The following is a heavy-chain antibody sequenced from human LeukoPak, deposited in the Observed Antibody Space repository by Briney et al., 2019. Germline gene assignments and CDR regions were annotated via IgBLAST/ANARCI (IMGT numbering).Heavy chain of an antibody. CDR3: ARGPLLAPFDY. J-gene: IGHJ4*02. CDR2: IYYSGST. V-gene: IGHV4-30-4*01. CDR1: GGSISSGGFY. D-gene: IGHD3-10*01. Sequence: SHTLSLTCTVSGGSISSGGFYWTWIRQPPGKGLEWIGDIYYSGSTYYNPSLKSRVTISVDTSKNQFSLKLSSVTAADTAVYYCARGPLLAPFDYWGQGTLVTVSS.